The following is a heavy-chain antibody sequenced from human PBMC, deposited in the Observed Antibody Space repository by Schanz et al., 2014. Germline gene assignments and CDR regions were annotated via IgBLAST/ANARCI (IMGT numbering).Heavy chain of an antibody. V-gene: IGHV3-53*01. CDR3: ARDGGRDGYNLAFDV. CDR1: GFTVNTNY. CDR2: MYINSGST. Sequence: EVQLVESGGGLIQPGGSLRLSCAVSGFTVNTNYMSWVRQAPGKGLEWISSMYINSGSTKYADSVKGRFIISRDSSKNPLFLQMNSLRAEDTAVYFCARDGGRDGYNLAFDVWGQGTLVTVSS. J-gene: IGHJ3*01. D-gene: IGHD5-12*01.